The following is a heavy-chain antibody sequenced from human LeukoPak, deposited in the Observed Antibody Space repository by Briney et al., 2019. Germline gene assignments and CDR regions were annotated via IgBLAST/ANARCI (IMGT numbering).Heavy chain of an antibody. J-gene: IGHJ6*02. CDR2: MKYDGSER. CDR1: GFTFRNYW. Sequence: GGSLRLSCIGTGFTFRNYWMSWVRQAPGKGLEWVANMKYDGSERNYVDSVRGRFTISRDNSKNTLYLQMNSLRAEDTAVYYCAKVPRSVVVAAKYGMDVWGQGTTVTVSS. CDR3: AKVPRSVVVAAKYGMDV. D-gene: IGHD2-15*01. V-gene: IGHV3-7*03.